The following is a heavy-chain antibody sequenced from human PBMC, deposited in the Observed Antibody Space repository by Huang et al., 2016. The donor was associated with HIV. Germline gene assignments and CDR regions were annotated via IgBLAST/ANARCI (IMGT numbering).Heavy chain of an antibody. J-gene: IGHJ6*03. CDR1: GYTFPKFA. D-gene: IGHD3-10*01. V-gene: IGHV1-3*01. CDR2: INAGNGNT. CDR3: ARVALSLSSQYYYMDV. Sequence: QVQLVQSGAEVKEPGASVKVSCKASGYTFPKFAVHWVRQAPGQRLEWMGWINAGNGNTHYSQKFQDRLTISRASFANTTYMALSSLRSEDTAVYYCARVALSLSSQYYYMDVWGKGTTVTVSS.